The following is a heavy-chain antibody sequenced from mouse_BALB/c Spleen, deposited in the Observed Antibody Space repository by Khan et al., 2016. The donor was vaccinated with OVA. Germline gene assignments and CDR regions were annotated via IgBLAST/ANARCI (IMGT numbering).Heavy chain of an antibody. CDR1: GYTFTSYV. V-gene: IGHV1S136*01. Sequence: VQLKQSGPELVKPGASVKMSCKASGYTFTSYVMHWVKQKPGLGLEWIGYIYPFNDDTKYNEKFKDKATLTSDKSSSTAYMELSSLTSEDSAVYYRAPVGTYYVSSAYWGQGTLVTVSA. CDR2: IYPFNDDT. D-gene: IGHD1-1*01. J-gene: IGHJ3*01. CDR3: APVGTYYVSSAY.